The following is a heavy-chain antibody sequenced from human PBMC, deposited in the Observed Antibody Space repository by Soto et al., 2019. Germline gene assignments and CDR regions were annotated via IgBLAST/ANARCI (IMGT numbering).Heavy chain of an antibody. CDR2: ISYDGSNK. V-gene: IGHV3-30-3*01. J-gene: IGHJ6*02. CDR1: GFTFSSYA. Sequence: GGSLRLSCAASGFTFSSYAMHWVRQAPGKGLEWVAVISYDGSNKYYADSVKGRFTIYRDNSKNTLYLQMNILRAEDTAVYYCARDIEMGYDDYGDSYDYYYYYGMDVWGQGTTVTVSS. D-gene: IGHD4-17*01. CDR3: ARDIEMGYDDYGDSYDYYYYYGMDV.